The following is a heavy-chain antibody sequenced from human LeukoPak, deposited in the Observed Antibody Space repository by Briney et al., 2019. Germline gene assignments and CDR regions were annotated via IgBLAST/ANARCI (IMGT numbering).Heavy chain of an antibody. J-gene: IGHJ5*02. V-gene: IGHV4-61*01. CDR3: ARNPLETGWFDP. Sequence: PSETLSLTCAVSGGSVSSGSYYWSWIRQPPGKGLEWIGYIYYSGSTNYNPSLKSRVTISVDTSKNQFSLKLSSVTAADTAVYYCARNPLETGWFDPWGQGTLATVSS. CDR2: IYYSGST. CDR1: GGSVSSGSYY. D-gene: IGHD5-24*01.